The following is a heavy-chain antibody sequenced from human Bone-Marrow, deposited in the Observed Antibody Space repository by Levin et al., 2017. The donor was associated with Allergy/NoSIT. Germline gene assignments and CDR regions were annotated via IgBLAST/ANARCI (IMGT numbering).Heavy chain of an antibody. D-gene: IGHD3-3*01. CDR2: IKQDGSEK. Sequence: QAGGSLRLSCVASGFTFSDYWMTWVRQAPGRGLEWVANIKQDGSEKYYAESVKGRFTVSRDNAKNSLYLQMYSLRSEDTAVYYCATDPGRDLWNGFSDWGQGTLVTVSS. J-gene: IGHJ4*02. CDR1: GFTFSDYW. V-gene: IGHV3-7*01. CDR3: ATDPGRDLWNGFSD.